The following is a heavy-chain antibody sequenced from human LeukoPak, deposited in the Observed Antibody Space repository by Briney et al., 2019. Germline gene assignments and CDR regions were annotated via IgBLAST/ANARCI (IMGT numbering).Heavy chain of an antibody. J-gene: IGHJ4*01. D-gene: IGHD5-24*01. CDR3: ATGMATARVDF. CDR1: GGPVSTGTYY. V-gene: IGHV4-61*01. Sequence: PSETLSLTCTVSGGPVSTGTYYWSWIRQPPGKGLEWVGYIYYGGSTNYNPSLKSRVTISIDTSMNQFSLKLTSVTAADTAVYFCATGMATARVDFWGHGTLVTVSS. CDR2: IYYGGST.